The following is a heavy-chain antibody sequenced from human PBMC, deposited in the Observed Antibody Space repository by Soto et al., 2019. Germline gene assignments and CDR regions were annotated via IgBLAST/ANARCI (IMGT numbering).Heavy chain of an antibody. CDR2: IIPIFGTA. CDR3: ASPSSGSYYVFDY. CDR1: GGTFSSYA. V-gene: IGHV1-69*06. J-gene: IGHJ4*02. D-gene: IGHD1-26*01. Sequence: SVEVSCKASGGTFSSYAISWVRQAPGQGLEWMGGIIPIFGTANYAQKFQGRVTITADTSISTAYMELSRLRSDDTAVYYCASPSSGSYYVFDYWGQGTLVTVSS.